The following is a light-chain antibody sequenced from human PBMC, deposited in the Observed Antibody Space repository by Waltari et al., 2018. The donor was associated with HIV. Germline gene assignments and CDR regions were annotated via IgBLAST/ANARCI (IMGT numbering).Light chain of an antibody. CDR3: SSYTTTSTIL. V-gene: IGLV2-14*01. Sequence: QSALTQPASVSGSPGQSITISCTGTHRDLGGYNYVSWYQQHPGRAPKLLIYEVTHRPSGISYRFSGSKSGNTASMTISGLQAEDEADYYCSSYTTTSTILFGGGTKVTVL. J-gene: IGLJ3*02. CDR2: EVT. CDR1: HRDLGGYNY.